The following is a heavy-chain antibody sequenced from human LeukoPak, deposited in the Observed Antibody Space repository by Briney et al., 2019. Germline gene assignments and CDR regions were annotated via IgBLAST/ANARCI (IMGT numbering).Heavy chain of an antibody. CDR1: GGSISSYY. CDR3: AIGRYSSGWYDY. D-gene: IGHD6-19*01. Sequence: SETLSLTCTVSGGSISSYYWSWIRQPPGKGLEWIGYIYYSGSTNYNPSLKSRVTISVDTSKSQFSLKLSSVTAADTAVYYCAIGRYSSGWYDYWGQGTLVTVSS. CDR2: IYYSGST. J-gene: IGHJ4*02. V-gene: IGHV4-59*01.